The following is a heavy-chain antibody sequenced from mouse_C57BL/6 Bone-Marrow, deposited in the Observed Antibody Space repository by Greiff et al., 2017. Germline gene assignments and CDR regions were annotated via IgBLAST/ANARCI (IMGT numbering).Heavy chain of an antibody. Sequence: VQLQQPGAELVKPGASVKMSCKASGYTFTSYWITWVKQRPGQGLEWIGDIYPTSGRTNYNEKFKSKATLTVDTSSNTAYMQLSSLASEDSAVLCCGRSGPLGRSFDYWGQGTTLTVSS. D-gene: IGHD4-1*01. CDR1: GYTFTSYW. CDR3: GRSGPLGRSFDY. V-gene: IGHV1-55*01. J-gene: IGHJ2*01. CDR2: IYPTSGRT.